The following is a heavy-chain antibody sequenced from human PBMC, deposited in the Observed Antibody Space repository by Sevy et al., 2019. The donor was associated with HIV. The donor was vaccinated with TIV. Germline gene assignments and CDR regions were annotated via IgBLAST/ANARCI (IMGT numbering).Heavy chain of an antibody. CDR1: GFSFSSYA. V-gene: IGHV3-23*01. CDR2: IFGSGDVT. CDR3: AGARYDTSGSFDAFDI. J-gene: IGHJ3*02. Sequence: GGSLRLSCAASGFSFSSYAMNWVRQAPGKGLEWVSTIFGSGDVTYYADSVKGWFTISRDKSKNTLYLQMHSLRAEDTAVYYCAGARYDTSGSFDAFDIWGQGTMVTVSS. D-gene: IGHD3-22*01.